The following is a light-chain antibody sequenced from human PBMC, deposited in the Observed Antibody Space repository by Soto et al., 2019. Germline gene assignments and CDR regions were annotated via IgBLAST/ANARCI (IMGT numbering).Light chain of an antibody. CDR2: AAI. V-gene: IGKV1-39*01. CDR1: QSISTY. J-gene: IGKJ1*01. CDR3: QQTYINSRT. Sequence: DIPMTQSPSSLSASVGDRITITCRASQSISTYLNWYQQKPGKAPKLLIFAAISLQSGVPSRFSGRGSGTDFTLTISSLQPEDFATYSCQQTYINSRTFGQGTKVEIK.